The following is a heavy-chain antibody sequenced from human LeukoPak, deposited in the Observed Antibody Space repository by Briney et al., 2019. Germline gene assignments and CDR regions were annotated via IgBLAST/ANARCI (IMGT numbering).Heavy chain of an antibody. V-gene: IGHV1-69*01. J-gene: IGHJ4*02. D-gene: IGHD2-15*01. CDR2: TIPIFGTA. CDR1: GGTFSSYA. Sequence: AAVKVSCKASGGTFSSYAISWERQAPGQGLEWMGGTIPIFGTANYAQKFQGRVTITADESTSTAYMELSSLRSEDTAVYYCNVVVAATVLDYWGQGTLVTVSS. CDR3: NVVVAATVLDY.